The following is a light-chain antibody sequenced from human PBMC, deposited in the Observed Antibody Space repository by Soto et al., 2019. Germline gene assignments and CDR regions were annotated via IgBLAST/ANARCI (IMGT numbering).Light chain of an antibody. CDR3: QQYYSTPLT. V-gene: IGKV4-1*01. CDR1: QSVVYSSNNKNF. J-gene: IGKJ4*01. Sequence: DIVMTQSPDSLAVSLGERATINYKSSQSVVYSSNNKNFLAWYQQKPGQPPKLLIYWASTRESGVPDRFSGSGSGTDFTLTISSLQAEDVAVYYCQQYYSTPLTFGGGTKVEIK. CDR2: WAS.